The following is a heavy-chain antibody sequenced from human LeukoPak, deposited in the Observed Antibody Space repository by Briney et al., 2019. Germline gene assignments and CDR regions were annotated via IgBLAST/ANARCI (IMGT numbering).Heavy chain of an antibody. V-gene: IGHV1-2*02. Sequence: ASVKVSCKASGYTFTGYYMHWVRQAPGQGLEWMGWINPNSGGTNYAQKFQGRVTMTRDTSTSTAYMELSRLRSDDTAVYYCARGVYGSGSYYGYWGQGTLVTVSS. D-gene: IGHD3-10*01. CDR3: ARGVYGSGSYYGY. CDR1: GYTFTGYY. CDR2: INPNSGGT. J-gene: IGHJ4*02.